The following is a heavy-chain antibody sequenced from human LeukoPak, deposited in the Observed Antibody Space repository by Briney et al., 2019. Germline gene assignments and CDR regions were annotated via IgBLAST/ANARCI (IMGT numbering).Heavy chain of an antibody. Sequence: GGSLRLSCAASGFTFSSYAMTWVRQAPGKGLEWVSSISASGGGTYYADSVKGRFTISRENAKNSLYLQMNSLRAGDTAVYYCARALLPGAFDIWGQGTMVTVSS. D-gene: IGHD1-14*01. J-gene: IGHJ3*02. CDR2: ISASGGGT. V-gene: IGHV3-23*01. CDR3: ARALLPGAFDI. CDR1: GFTFSSYA.